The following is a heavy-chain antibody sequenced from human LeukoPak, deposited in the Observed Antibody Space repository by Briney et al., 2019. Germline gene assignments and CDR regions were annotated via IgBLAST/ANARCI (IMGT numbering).Heavy chain of an antibody. CDR1: GGSFSGYY. CDR2: INHSGST. J-gene: IGHJ4*02. V-gene: IGHV4-34*01. Sequence: SETLSLTCAVYGGSFSGYYWSWIRQPPGKGLEWIGEINHSGSTNYNPSLKSRVNISVDTSKNQFSLKLSSVTAADTAVYYCARANYGSGKDYWGQGTLVTVSS. D-gene: IGHD3-10*01. CDR3: ARANYGSGKDY.